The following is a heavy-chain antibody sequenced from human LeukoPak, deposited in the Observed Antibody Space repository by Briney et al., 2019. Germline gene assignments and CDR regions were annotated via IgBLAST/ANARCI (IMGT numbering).Heavy chain of an antibody. D-gene: IGHD2-21*01. Sequence: GRSLRLSCAASGFTFSSYAMHWVRQAPGKGLEWVAVISYDGSNKYYADSVKGRFTISRDNSKNTLYLQMNSLRAEDTAVYYCARLWIALYFDYWGQGTLVTVSS. CDR1: GFTFSSYA. J-gene: IGHJ4*02. CDR3: ARLWIALYFDY. V-gene: IGHV3-30-3*01. CDR2: ISYDGSNK.